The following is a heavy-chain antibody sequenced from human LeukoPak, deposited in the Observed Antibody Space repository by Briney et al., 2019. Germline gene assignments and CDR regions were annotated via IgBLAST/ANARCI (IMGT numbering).Heavy chain of an antibody. V-gene: IGHV3-23*01. CDR2: ISGRGGST. J-gene: IGHJ4*02. Sequence: GGSLRLSCAVSGFTFTSYAISWVRQAPGKGLGWVSSISGRGGSTYYADSVKGRFTISRDSSKNTLYLQMRSLRAEDTAVYYCTKGLGHSTSVDYWGQGTLVTVSS. CDR3: TKGLGHSTSVDY. CDR1: GFTFTSYA. D-gene: IGHD6-6*01.